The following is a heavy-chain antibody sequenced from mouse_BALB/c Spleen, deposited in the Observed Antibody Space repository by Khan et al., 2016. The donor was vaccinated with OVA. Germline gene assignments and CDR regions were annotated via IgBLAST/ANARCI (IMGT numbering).Heavy chain of an antibody. D-gene: IGHD2-12*01. Sequence: QIQLVQSGPELKKPGETVRISCKASGYTFTTAGIQWVQKMPGKGLKWIGWINTHSGVPKYAEDFKGRFAFSLEISVNTAYLQITNLKNEDTATYFCARGEAADYRNDWGAMEYWGQGTSVTVSS. CDR3: ARGEAADYRNDWGAMEY. CDR1: GYTFTTAG. V-gene: IGHV9-4*02. J-gene: IGHJ4*01. CDR2: INTHSGVP.